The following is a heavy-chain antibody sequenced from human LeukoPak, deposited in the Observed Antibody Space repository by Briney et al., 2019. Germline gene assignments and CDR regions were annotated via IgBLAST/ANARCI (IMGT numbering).Heavy chain of an antibody. J-gene: IGHJ4*02. CDR1: GFTFTIYA. Sequence: QPGGSLRLSCAASGFTFTIYAMIWVRQAPGKGLEWVSAISGSGGSTYYADSVKGRFTISRDNSKDTLYPQMNSLRAEDTAVYYCARDIELSCWGQGTLVTVSS. CDR2: ISGSGGST. D-gene: IGHD1-26*01. V-gene: IGHV3-23*01. CDR3: ARDIELSC.